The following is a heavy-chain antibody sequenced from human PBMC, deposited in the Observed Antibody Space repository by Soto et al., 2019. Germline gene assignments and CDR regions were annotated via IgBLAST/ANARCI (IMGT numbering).Heavy chain of an antibody. CDR3: ARGPESGDF. CDR2: ISYDGSEK. CDR1: GFTFSPFS. J-gene: IGHJ4*02. Sequence: QVQRVESGGGVVQPGRALRLSCATSGFTFSPFSMHWVRQAPGKGPEWVAHISYDGSEKDYADSVKGRFTISRDNSDNTLFLQMNSLTSEDTGVYYCARGPESGDFWGQGTLVTVPS. D-gene: IGHD1-26*01. V-gene: IGHV3-30*04.